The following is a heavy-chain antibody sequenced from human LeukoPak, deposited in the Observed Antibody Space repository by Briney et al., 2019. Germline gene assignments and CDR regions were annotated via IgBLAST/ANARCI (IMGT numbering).Heavy chain of an antibody. V-gene: IGHV1-2*02. J-gene: IGHJ4*02. CDR2: INPNSGGT. D-gene: IGHD6-19*01. Sequence: ASVKVSCKASGYTFTGYYMHWVRQAPGQGLEWMGWINPNSGGTNYAQKFQGRVTMTRDTSISTAYMELSRLRSDDTAVYYCAIIKSGYSSGWYGYWGQGTLVTVSS. CDR1: GYTFTGYY. CDR3: AIIKSGYSSGWYGY.